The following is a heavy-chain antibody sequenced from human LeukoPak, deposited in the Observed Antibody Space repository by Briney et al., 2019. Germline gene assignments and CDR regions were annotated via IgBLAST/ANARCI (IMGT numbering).Heavy chain of an antibody. Sequence: PGGSLRLSCAVSGFTSRSHDVSWVRQAPGKGLEWVGFIRSKAYGGTTEYAASVKGRFTISRDDSKSIAYLQMNSLKTEDTAVYYCTRDSYYYDSSGYYDRDWGQGTLVTVSS. J-gene: IGHJ4*02. CDR3: TRDSYYYDSSGYYDRD. V-gene: IGHV3-49*04. CDR2: IRSKAYGGTT. CDR1: GFTSRSHD. D-gene: IGHD3-22*01.